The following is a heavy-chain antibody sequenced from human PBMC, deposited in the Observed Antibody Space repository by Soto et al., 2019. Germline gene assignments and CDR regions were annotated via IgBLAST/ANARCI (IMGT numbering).Heavy chain of an antibody. D-gene: IGHD1-26*01. Sequence: GHLSLSCVASGFALTTYTMNWVRQAPGTGLEWVSSINGRSNYKYYSDSVKGRFTVSRDNAQNSLFLQMSRLGPEDTAVYYCVREDGVVGASSAFDSWGQGTLVTVSS. J-gene: IGHJ4*02. CDR2: INGRSNYK. CDR3: VREDGVVGASSAFDS. CDR1: GFALTTYT. V-gene: IGHV3-21*01.